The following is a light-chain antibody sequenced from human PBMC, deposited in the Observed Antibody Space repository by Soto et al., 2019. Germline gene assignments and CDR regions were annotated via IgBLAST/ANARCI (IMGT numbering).Light chain of an antibody. Sequence: QSALTQPRSVSGSPGQSVTISCTGTSSDVGGYNHVSWYQQYPGKAPKLMIYGVSKRPSGVPDRFSGSKSGNTASLTISGLQAEDEADYYCCSYAGSYTYVFGTETKLTVL. V-gene: IGLV2-11*01. J-gene: IGLJ1*01. CDR2: GVS. CDR1: SSDVGGYNH. CDR3: CSYAGSYTYV.